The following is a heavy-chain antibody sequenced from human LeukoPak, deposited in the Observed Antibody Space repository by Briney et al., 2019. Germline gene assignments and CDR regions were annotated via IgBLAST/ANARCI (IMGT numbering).Heavy chain of an antibody. J-gene: IGHJ4*02. V-gene: IGHV3-21*04. Sequence: PGGSLRLSCAASGFTFSSYTMNWVRQAPGKGLEWVSSISTSSSYIYYADSVKGRFTISRDNAKNSLYLQMNSLRAEDTAVYYCARNYGSGSYLVYWGQGTLVTVSS. CDR1: GFTFSSYT. CDR3: ARNYGSGSYLVY. CDR2: ISTSSSYI. D-gene: IGHD3-10*01.